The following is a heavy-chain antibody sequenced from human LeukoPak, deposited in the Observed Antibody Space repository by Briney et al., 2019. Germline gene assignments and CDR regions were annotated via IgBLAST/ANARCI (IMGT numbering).Heavy chain of an antibody. Sequence: PGRSLRLFWVMTGFTFSRGGIHWVRQTPGKGMEWVAVIWYDGSKKYSADSLKGRFTFSRDDSKSTLYLQMNSLRADDTAVYYCARDLGTAGSFYFDYWGQGTLVTVPS. CDR3: ARDLGTAGSFYFDY. CDR2: IWYDGSKK. J-gene: IGHJ4*02. V-gene: IGHV3-33*01. CDR1: GFTFSRGG. D-gene: IGHD6-19*01.